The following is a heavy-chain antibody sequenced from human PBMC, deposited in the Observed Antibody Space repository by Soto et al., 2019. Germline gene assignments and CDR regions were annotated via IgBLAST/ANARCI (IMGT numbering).Heavy chain of an antibody. CDR3: ASVECASVPGVAGLRMIGY. Sequence: QVQLVQSGAEGKKPGASVKVSCKASGYTFTSYDINWVRQATGQGLEWMGWMNPNSGNTGYAQKFQGRVTMTRNTSISTAYMELSSLRSEDTAVSYCASVECASVPGVAGLRMIGYWGQGTLVTVS. J-gene: IGHJ4*02. CDR1: GYTFTSYD. D-gene: IGHD6-19*01. CDR2: MNPNSGNT. V-gene: IGHV1-8*01.